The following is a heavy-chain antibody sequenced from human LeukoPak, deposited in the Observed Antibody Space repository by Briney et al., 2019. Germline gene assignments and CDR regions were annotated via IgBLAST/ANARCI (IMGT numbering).Heavy chain of an antibody. CDR3: ARGGDYS. D-gene: IGHD4-11*01. J-gene: IGHJ4*02. Sequence: YPSETLSLTCAVYGGSFSGYYWSWIRQPPGKGLEWIGEINHSGSTNYNPSLKSRVTISVDTSKNQFSLKLSSVTAADTAVYYCARGGDYSWGQGTLVTVSS. CDR1: GGSFSGYY. CDR2: INHSGST. V-gene: IGHV4-34*01.